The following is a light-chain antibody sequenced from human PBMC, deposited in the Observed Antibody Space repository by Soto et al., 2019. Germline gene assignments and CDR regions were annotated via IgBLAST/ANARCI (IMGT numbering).Light chain of an antibody. J-gene: IGKJ5*01. CDR3: MQSTQIPPT. CDR1: QSLLHITGETF. Sequence: DVVMTQTPLSRSVAPGQPASISCKSIQSLLHITGETFLFWYLQKPGQSPQLLIYEVSTRVSGVPDRFSGSGSGTDFTLEISRVETDDVGIYYCMQSTQIPPTFGQGTRLEIK. V-gene: IGKV2D-29*02. CDR2: EVS.